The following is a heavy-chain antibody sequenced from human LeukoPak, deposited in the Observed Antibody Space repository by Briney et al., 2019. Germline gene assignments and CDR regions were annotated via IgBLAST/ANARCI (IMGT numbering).Heavy chain of an antibody. CDR2: IIPILGIA. V-gene: IGHV1-69*04. Sequence: ASVKVSCKASGGTFSSYAISWVRQAPGQGLEWMGRIIPILGIANYAQKFQGRVTITADKSTSTAYMELSSLRSEDTAVYYCARGDYYDSSGPGYWGQGTLVTVSS. J-gene: IGHJ4*02. D-gene: IGHD3-22*01. CDR1: GGTFSSYA. CDR3: ARGDYYDSSGPGY.